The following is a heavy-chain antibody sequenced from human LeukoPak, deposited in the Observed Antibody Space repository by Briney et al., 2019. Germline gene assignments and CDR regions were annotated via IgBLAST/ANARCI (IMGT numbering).Heavy chain of an antibody. D-gene: IGHD3-10*01. CDR3: ATRGVMVRGVIIEDY. V-gene: IGHV3-23*01. Sequence: GGSLRLSCAASGFTFSSYSMNWVRQAPGKGLEWVSAISGSGSSTYYADSVKGRFTISRDNSENTLYLQMNSLRVEDTAVYYCATRGVMVRGVIIEDYWGQGTLVTVSS. CDR2: ISGSGSST. CDR1: GFTFSSYS. J-gene: IGHJ4*02.